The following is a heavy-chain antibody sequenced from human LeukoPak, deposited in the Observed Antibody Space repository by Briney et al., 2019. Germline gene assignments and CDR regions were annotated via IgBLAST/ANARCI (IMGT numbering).Heavy chain of an antibody. Sequence: DSVKVSCKAYGYTFTSYYMHWVRQAPGQGIEWMGIINPSGGSTSYAKKFQSTVTMTRDTSTSTVYMELSSLSSEDTAVYYCARDPTRTVFPSRYGAFDIWGQGTMVTVSS. CDR3: ARDPTRTVFPSRYGAFDI. CDR1: GYTFTSYY. J-gene: IGHJ3*02. V-gene: IGHV1-46*01. D-gene: IGHD1-14*01. CDR2: INPSGGST.